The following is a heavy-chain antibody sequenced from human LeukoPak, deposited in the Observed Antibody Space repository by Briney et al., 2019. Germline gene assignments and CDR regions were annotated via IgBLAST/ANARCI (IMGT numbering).Heavy chain of an antibody. CDR1: RLTFKNYG. V-gene: IGHV3-30*19. CDR3: ARDQRRRWELLRGLFDY. Sequence: PGRSLRLSCVASRLTFKNYGMHWVRQAPGKGLEWVAVISYDGSNKYYADSVKGRFTISRDNSKNTLYLQMNSLRAEDTAVYYCARDQRRRWELLRGLFDYWGQGTLVTVSS. J-gene: IGHJ4*02. CDR2: ISYDGSNK. D-gene: IGHD1-26*01.